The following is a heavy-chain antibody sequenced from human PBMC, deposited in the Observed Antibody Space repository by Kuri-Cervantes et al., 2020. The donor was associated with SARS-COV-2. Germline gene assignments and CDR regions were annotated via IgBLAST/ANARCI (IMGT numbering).Heavy chain of an antibody. Sequence: SETLSLTCTVSGGSISSSSYYWSWIRQPAGKGLEWIGYIYTSGSTNYNPSLKSRVTISVDTSKNQFSLKLSSVTAADTAVYYCAREPDVNRGYSGYDGFLDVWGKGTTVTVSS. CDR3: AREPDVNRGYSGYDGFLDV. V-gene: IGHV4-61*09. CDR2: IYTSGST. J-gene: IGHJ6*04. D-gene: IGHD5-12*01. CDR1: GGSISSSSYY.